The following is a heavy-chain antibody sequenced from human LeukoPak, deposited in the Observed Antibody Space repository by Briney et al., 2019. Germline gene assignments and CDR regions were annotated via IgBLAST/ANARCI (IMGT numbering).Heavy chain of an antibody. Sequence: ASVKVSCKASGYTFTGYYMHWVRQAPGQGLEWMGWINPNSGGANYAQKFQGRVTMTRDTSISTAYMELSRLRSDDTAVYYCAREKYSGYDHDAFDIWDQGTMVTVSS. CDR3: AREKYSGYDHDAFDI. CDR2: INPNSGGA. D-gene: IGHD5-12*01. J-gene: IGHJ3*02. V-gene: IGHV1-2*02. CDR1: GYTFTGYY.